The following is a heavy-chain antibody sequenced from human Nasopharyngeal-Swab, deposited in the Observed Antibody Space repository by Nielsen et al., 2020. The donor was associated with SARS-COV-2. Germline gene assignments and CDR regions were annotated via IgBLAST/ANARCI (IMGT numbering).Heavy chain of an antibody. V-gene: IGHV4-30-4*07. Sequence: SETLSLTCAVSGDSIGSDDYSWSWVRQPPGKGLEWIGYIFYSGGTYYNPSLNSRMTMSVDASKNQCSLTLTFLSAADTAIYYCARARLTTQRGKYTYYYYYMDVWGKGTTVTVSS. CDR2: IFYSGGT. D-gene: IGHD4-17*01. CDR3: ARARLTTQRGKYTYYYYYMDV. J-gene: IGHJ6*03. CDR1: GDSIGSDDYS.